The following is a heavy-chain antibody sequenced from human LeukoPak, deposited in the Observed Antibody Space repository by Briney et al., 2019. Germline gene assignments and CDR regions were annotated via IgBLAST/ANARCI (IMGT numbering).Heavy chain of an antibody. V-gene: IGHV3-15*01. CDR2: IKTKTDGETT. CDR3: TSGLGSNWHFYYYAMDV. D-gene: IGHD6-13*01. Sequence: GGSLRLSCAASGFIFKNAWMSWVRQAPGKGLEWVGRIKTKTDGETTDYAAPVKGRFTISRDDSGSTLYLQMDSLKTEDTAVYYCTSGLGSNWHFYYYAMDVWGQGTTVIVSS. J-gene: IGHJ6*02. CDR1: GFIFKNAW.